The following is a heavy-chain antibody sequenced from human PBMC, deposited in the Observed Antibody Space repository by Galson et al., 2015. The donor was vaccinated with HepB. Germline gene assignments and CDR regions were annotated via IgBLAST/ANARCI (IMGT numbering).Heavy chain of an antibody. CDR3: ARLLTTSRAFDI. D-gene: IGHD2-2*01. CDR1: GYTFTSYS. CDR2: INAGNGKT. J-gene: IGHJ3*02. Sequence: SVKVSCKASGYTFTSYSMHWVRQAPGQRLEWMGWINAGNGKTKYSQKYQGRVTITRDTYKSTAYTEMSSLRSEDTAVYYCARLLTTSRAFDIWGQGTMVTVSS. V-gene: IGHV1-3*01.